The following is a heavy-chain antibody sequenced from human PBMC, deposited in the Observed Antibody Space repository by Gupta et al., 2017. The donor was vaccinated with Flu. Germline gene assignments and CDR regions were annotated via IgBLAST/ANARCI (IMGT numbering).Heavy chain of an antibody. CDR1: GYSFTSHY. V-gene: IGHV1-46*01. CDR2: IIPSNGAT. CDR3: ARDLGNPLDF. J-gene: IGHJ4*02. Sequence: QVQLVQSGAEVTKPGASGKVSCKASGYSFTSHYMHWVRQAPVQGLEWLGLIIPSNGATSYSQKFQGRVTMTRDTSTSTVYMELSSLTSEDTAVYYCARDLGNPLDFWGQGTLVTVSS.